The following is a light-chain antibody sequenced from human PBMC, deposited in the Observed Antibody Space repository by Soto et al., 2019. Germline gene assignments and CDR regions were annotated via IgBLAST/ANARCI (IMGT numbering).Light chain of an antibody. V-gene: IGLV2-8*01. CDR2: EVT. CDR1: SSDVGGYYY. Sequence: QSALPQPPSASGSPGQSVTISCTGTSSDVGGYYYVSWYQQHPGKAPKLMIYEVTKRPSGVPDRFSGSKSGNTASLTVSGLQPDDEADYYCSSYAGSNTVAFGGGTKLTVL. J-gene: IGLJ2*01. CDR3: SSYAGSNTVA.